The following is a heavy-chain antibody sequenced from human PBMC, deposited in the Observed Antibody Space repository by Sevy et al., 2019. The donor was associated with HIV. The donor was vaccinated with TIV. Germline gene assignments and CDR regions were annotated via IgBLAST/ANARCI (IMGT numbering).Heavy chain of an antibody. Sequence: ASVKVSCQASGYTFTSYRIYWVRQAPGQGLEWMGWISPFNGDTNYAQKLQGRVTMITDTSTNTAYMEMRSLRSDETAVYYCARAYCSCGSCYSLAYWGQGTLVTVSS. D-gene: IGHD2-15*01. CDR1: GYTFTSYR. CDR2: ISPFNGDT. CDR3: ARAYCSCGSCYSLAY. V-gene: IGHV1-18*01. J-gene: IGHJ4*02.